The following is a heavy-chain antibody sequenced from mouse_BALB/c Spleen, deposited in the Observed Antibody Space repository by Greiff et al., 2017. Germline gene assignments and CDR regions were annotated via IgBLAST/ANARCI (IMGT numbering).Heavy chain of an antibody. CDR2: IWAGGST. CDR1: GFSLTSYG. CDR3: ARDDYYGSRGPSDY. Sequence: VQLQQSGPGLVAPSQSLSITCTVSGFSLTSYGVHWVRQPPGKGLEWLGVIWAGGSTNYNSALMSRLSIRKDNSKSQVFLKMNRLQTDDTAMYYCARDDYYGSRGPSDYWGQGTTLTVSS. J-gene: IGHJ2*01. D-gene: IGHD1-1*01. V-gene: IGHV2-9*02.